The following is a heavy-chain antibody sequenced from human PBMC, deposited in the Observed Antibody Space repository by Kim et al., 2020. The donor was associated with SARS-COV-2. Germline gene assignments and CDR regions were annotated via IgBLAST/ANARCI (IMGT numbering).Heavy chain of an antibody. Sequence: GGSLRLSCAASGFTFSSYAMHWVRQAPGKGLEWVAVISYDGSNKYYPDSVKGRFTISRDNSKNTLFLQMNSLRDEDTALYFCAKDLYSGAYQEAFDIWGQGTVVTVSS. V-gene: IGHV3-30*18. D-gene: IGHD1-26*01. CDR3: AKDLYSGAYQEAFDI. CDR2: ISYDGSNK. CDR1: GFTFSSYA. J-gene: IGHJ3*02.